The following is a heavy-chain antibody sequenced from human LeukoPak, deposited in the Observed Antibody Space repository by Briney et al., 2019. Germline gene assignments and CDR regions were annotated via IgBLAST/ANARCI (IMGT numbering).Heavy chain of an antibody. CDR2: IYYSGST. CDR1: GGSISSSSYY. CDR3: ARDWVAFFGVVLTRAEMDWFDP. V-gene: IGHV4-39*07. D-gene: IGHD3-3*01. J-gene: IGHJ5*02. Sequence: SETLSLTCTVSGGSISSSSYYWGWIRQPPGKGLEWIGSIYYSGSTYYNPSLKSRVTISVDTSKNQFSLKLSSVTAADTAVYYCARDWVAFFGVVLTRAEMDWFDPWGQGTLVTVSS.